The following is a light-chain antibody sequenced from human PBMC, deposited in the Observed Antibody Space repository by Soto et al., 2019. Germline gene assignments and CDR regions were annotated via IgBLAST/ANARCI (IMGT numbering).Light chain of an antibody. V-gene: IGLV1-51*01. CDR1: ITSIGHNS. Sequence: QSVLTQPPSVSAAPGQKVTISCSGSITSIGHNSVSWYQQLPGAAPKLLIYDNDKRPSGISARFSGSKSGTSASLGVTGLQTGDEADYYCETWDSGLSAVVFGGGTKRTVL. J-gene: IGLJ2*01. CDR2: DND. CDR3: ETWDSGLSAVV.